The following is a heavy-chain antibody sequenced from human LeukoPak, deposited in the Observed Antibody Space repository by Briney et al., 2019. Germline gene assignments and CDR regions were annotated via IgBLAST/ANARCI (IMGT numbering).Heavy chain of an antibody. CDR3: AREKGGYGGNLDY. J-gene: IGHJ4*02. V-gene: IGHV1-46*01. CDR2: INPSGGST. Sequence: ASVKVSCKASGYTFTGYYMHWARQAPGQGLEWMGWINPSGGSTSYAQKFQGRVTMTRDTSASTVYMELSSLRSEDTAVYYCAREKGGYGGNLDYWGQGTLVTVSS. D-gene: IGHD4-23*01. CDR1: GYTFTGYY.